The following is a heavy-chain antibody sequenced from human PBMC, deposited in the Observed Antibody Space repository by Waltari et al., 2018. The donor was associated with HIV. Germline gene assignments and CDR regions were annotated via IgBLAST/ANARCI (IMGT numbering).Heavy chain of an antibody. CDR3: ATTHGSGDFDNDFDY. V-gene: IGHV3-7*01. CDR1: GFPFTFYW. Sequence: EVQLVESGGGWVQPGGSLTLPCAAYGFPFTFYWLSWVRQAPGKGLEWVANINQAGTERHYVDSVRGRFTISRDNGKTSLFLQMNSLSVEDTAVYYCATTHGSGDFDNDFDYWGQGTLV. J-gene: IGHJ4*02. CDR2: INQAGTER. D-gene: IGHD3-10*01.